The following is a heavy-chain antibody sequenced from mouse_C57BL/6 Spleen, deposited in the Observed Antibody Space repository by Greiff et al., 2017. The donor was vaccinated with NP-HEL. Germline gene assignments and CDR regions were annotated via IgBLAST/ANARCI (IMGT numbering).Heavy chain of an antibody. V-gene: IGHV1-42*01. CDR3: ARLGGNFRYAMDY. CDR1: GYSFTGYY. CDR2: INPSTGGT. D-gene: IGHD2-1*01. J-gene: IGHJ4*01. Sequence: VQLQQSGPELVKPGASVKISCKASGYSFTGYYMNWVKQSPEKSLEWIGEINPSTGGTTYNQKFKAKATLTVDKSSSTAYMQLKSLTSEDSAVYYCARLGGNFRYAMDYWGQGTSVTVSS.